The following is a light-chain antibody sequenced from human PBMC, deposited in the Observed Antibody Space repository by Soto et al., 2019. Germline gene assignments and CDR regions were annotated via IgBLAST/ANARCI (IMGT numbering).Light chain of an antibody. CDR3: HQYNSY. Sequence: DVHMTQSPSTLSASVGDRVTITCRASESIATWLAWYQQKPGQAPTLLIYDASRLESGVPSRFYGGGSGTEFTLTISGLQPEDFATYYCHQYNSYFGPGTKLEI. CDR1: ESIATW. V-gene: IGKV1-5*01. CDR2: DAS. J-gene: IGKJ2*01.